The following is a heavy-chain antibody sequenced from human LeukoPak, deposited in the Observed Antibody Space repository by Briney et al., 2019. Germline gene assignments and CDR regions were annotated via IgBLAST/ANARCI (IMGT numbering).Heavy chain of an antibody. D-gene: IGHD3-10*01. V-gene: IGHV4-30-4*08. CDR3: ARVNPYYGSGSYLNWFDP. J-gene: IGHJ5*02. Sequence: PSQTLSLTCTVSGGSISSGDYYWSWIRQPPGKGLEWIGYIYYSGSTYYNPSLKSRVTLSVDTSKNQFSLKLSSVTAADTAVYYCARVNPYYGSGSYLNWFDPWGQGTLVTVSS. CDR2: IYYSGST. CDR1: GGSISSGDYY.